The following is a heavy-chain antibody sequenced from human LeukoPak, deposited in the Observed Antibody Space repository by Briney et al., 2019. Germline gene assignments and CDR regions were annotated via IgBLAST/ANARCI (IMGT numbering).Heavy chain of an antibody. CDR3: AKRPSGGGYYYYLDV. CDR2: IHSDGNT. J-gene: IGHJ6*03. CDR1: GFIVSSNY. D-gene: IGHD3-16*01. Sequence: GGSLRLSCAASGFIVSSNYMTWVRQAPGKGLEWVSNIHSDGNTYYADSVKGRFTISRDNSKNTLYLQMNSLRAEDTAVYYCAKRPSGGGYYYYLDVWGKGTTVTVSS. V-gene: IGHV3-53*05.